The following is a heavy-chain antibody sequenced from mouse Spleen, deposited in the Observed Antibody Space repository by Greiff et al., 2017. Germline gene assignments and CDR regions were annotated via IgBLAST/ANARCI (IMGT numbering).Heavy chain of an antibody. CDR2: INPSTGGT. CDR3: ARDSSGYFDY. J-gene: IGHJ2*01. Sequence: VQLQQSGPELVKPGASVKISCKASGYSFTGYYMNWVKQSPEKSLEWIGEINPSTGGTTYNQKFKAKATLTVDKSSSTAYMKLKSLTSEDSAVYYCARDSSGYFDYWGQGTTLTVSS. CDR1: GYSFTGYY. D-gene: IGHD3-2*01. V-gene: IGHV1-42*01.